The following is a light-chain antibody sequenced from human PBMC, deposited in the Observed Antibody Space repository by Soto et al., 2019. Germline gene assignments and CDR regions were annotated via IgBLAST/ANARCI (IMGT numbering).Light chain of an antibody. CDR1: QSISSW. CDR2: DAS. CDR3: QQYSSYSKT. J-gene: IGKJ1*01. V-gene: IGKV1-5*01. Sequence: IQMTQSPSSLSAAAGDRLTITYRASQSISSWLAWYQQRPGKAPKLLIFDASSLESGVPSRFSGSGSGTEFTLTISSLQPDDFATYYCQQYSSYSKTFGQGTKVDIK.